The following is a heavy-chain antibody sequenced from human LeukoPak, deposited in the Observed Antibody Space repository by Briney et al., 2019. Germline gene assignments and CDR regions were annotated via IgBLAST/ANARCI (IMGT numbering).Heavy chain of an antibody. CDR3: AKVYGGNSVEERGFDY. V-gene: IGHV3-11*01. CDR2: ISSSGSTI. Sequence: PGGSLRLSYAASGFTFSDYYMSWIRQAPGKGLEWVSYISSSGSTIYYADSVKGRFTISRDNAKNSLYLQMNSLRAEDTAVYYCAKVYGGNSVEERGFDYWGQGTLVTVSS. CDR1: GFTFSDYY. D-gene: IGHD4-23*01. J-gene: IGHJ4*02.